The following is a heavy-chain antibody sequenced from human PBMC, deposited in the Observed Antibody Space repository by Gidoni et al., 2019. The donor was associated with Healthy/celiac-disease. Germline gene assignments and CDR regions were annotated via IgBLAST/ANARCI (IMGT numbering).Heavy chain of an antibody. CDR3: ARDPVAGTDDAFDI. V-gene: IGHV4-59*01. CDR2: IYYSGST. J-gene: IGHJ3*02. CDR1: GGSISNYY. D-gene: IGHD6-19*01. Sequence: QVQLQESGPGLVKPSETLSLTCTVSGGSISNYYWSWIRQPPGKGLEWIGYIYYSGSTNYNPSLKSRVTISVDTSKNQFSLKLSSVTAADTAVYYCARDPVAGTDDAFDIWGQGTMVTVSS.